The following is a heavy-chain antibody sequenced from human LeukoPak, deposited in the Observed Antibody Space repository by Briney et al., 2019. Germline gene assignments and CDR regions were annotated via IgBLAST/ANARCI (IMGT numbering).Heavy chain of an antibody. V-gene: IGHV4-39*01. J-gene: IGHJ5*02. CDR1: GGSISSYY. Sequence: SETLSLTCTVSGGSISSYYWGWIRQPPGKGLEWIGSIYYSGSTYYNPSLKSRVTISVDTSKNQFSLKLSSVTAADTAVYYCARQNYYGSGSYYNENWFDPWGQGTLVTVSS. CDR2: IYYSGST. D-gene: IGHD3-10*01. CDR3: ARQNYYGSGSYYNENWFDP.